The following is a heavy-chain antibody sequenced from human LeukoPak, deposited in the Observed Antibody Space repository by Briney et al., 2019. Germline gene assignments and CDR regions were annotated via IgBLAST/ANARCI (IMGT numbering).Heavy chain of an antibody. CDR2: ISGEGAST. J-gene: IGHJ4*02. CDR1: GFAFDDYA. Sequence: GGSLRLSRAAAGFAFDDYAMQRVRQAPGKGLEWVSLISGEGASTYYADSVKGRFTISRDNSKNSLYLQMNSLRTEDTALYYCVKDRCSSLIELNYWGQGTLVTVSS. D-gene: IGHD6-13*01. V-gene: IGHV3-43*02. CDR3: VKDRCSSLIELNY.